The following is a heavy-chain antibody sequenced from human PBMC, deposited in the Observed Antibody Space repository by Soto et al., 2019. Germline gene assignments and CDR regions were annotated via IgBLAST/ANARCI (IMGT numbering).Heavy chain of an antibody. J-gene: IGHJ4*02. CDR1: GGTFSSYA. V-gene: IGHV1-69*13. CDR2: IIPIFGTA. D-gene: IGHD6-19*01. CDR3: ARVTGAVASYFDY. Sequence: SVKVSCNASGGTFSSYAIGWVRQAPGQGLEWMGGIIPIFGTANYAQKFQGRVTITADESTSTAYMELSSLRSEDTAVYYCARVTGAVASYFDYWGQGTLVTVSS.